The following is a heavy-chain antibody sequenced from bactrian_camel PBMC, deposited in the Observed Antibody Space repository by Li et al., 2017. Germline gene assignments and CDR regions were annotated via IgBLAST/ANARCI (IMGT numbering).Heavy chain of an antibody. CDR1: GYVMKSGC. CDR2: IYTGAEGT. V-gene: IGHV3S25*01. D-gene: IGHD1*01. J-gene: IGHJ4*01. CDR3: AAKLSAGESWRRKDEYKF. Sequence: SCVASGYVMKSGCMAWFRQAQGAEREGVAAIYTGAEGTSYADSVKGRFTIPRDSADNTVYLQMNSLKPEDTAMYYCAAKLSAGESWRRKDEYKFWGQGTQVTVS.